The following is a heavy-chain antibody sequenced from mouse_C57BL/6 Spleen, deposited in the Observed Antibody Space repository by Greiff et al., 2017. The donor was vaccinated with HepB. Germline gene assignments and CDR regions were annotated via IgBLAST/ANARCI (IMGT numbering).Heavy chain of an antibody. V-gene: IGHV3-6*01. J-gene: IGHJ1*03. CDR3: ARDITTVVGDWYFDV. Sequence: ESGPGLVKPSQSLSLTCSVTGYSITSGYYWNWIRQFPGNKLEWMGYISYDGSNNYNPSLKNRISITRDTSKNQFFLKLNSVTTEDTATYYCARDITTVVGDWYFDVWGTGTTVTVSS. D-gene: IGHD1-1*01. CDR2: ISYDGSN. CDR1: GYSITSGYY.